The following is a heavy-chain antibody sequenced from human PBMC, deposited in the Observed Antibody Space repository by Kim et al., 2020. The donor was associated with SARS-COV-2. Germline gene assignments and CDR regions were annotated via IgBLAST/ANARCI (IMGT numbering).Heavy chain of an antibody. Sequence: GGSLRLFCATSGFTFSAYAMTWVRQAPGKGLEWVSGISGSDGSAYYADSVKGRFIISRDKPRNTLHLQMNNLSAEDTAVYYCAKHFGSSGSEFQHWGQGT. J-gene: IGHJ1*01. CDR1: GFTFSAYA. CDR3: AKHFGSSGSEFQH. V-gene: IGHV3-23*01. D-gene: IGHD5-12*01. CDR2: ISGSDGSA.